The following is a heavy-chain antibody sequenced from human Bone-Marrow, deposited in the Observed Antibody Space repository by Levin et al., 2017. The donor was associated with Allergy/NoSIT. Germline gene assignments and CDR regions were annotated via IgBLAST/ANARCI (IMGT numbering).Heavy chain of an antibody. Sequence: SCTVSGDSISSYYWSWLRQPPGKGLEWIGYIYYSGSPNYNPSLKSRVTISVDTSKNQFSLKLSSVTAADTAVYYCARRRRDSSGWYYFDYWGQGTLVTVSS. J-gene: IGHJ4*02. D-gene: IGHD6-19*01. CDR2: IYYSGSP. CDR3: ARRRRDSSGWYYFDY. V-gene: IGHV4-59*08. CDR1: GDSISSYY.